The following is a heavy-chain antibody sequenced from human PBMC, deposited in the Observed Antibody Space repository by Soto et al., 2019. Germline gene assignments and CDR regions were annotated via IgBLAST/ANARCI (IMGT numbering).Heavy chain of an antibody. CDR3: ARTYPGSPGGVDP. D-gene: IGHD3-10*01. Sequence: SETLSLTCTVSGGSISGYYWSWIRQPPGKGLEWIGYINYSGSTNYNPSLKSRVTISVDTSKNQFSLKLSSVTAADTAVYYCARTYPGSPGGVDPWGQGTLVTVSS. J-gene: IGHJ5*02. CDR2: INYSGST. CDR1: GGSISGYY. V-gene: IGHV4-59*01.